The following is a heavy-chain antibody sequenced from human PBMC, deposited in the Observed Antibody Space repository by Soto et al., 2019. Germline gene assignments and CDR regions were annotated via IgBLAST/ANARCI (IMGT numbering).Heavy chain of an antibody. V-gene: IGHV3-9*01. D-gene: IGHD6-25*01. CDR3: AKTYVLGSSSGWPSDAFDV. CDR1: GFTFDDYS. CDR2: ISWDSDNV. J-gene: IGHJ3*01. Sequence: EVRLMESGGGLVQPGRSLRLSCVASGFTFDDYSMHWVRQAPGKGLEWVAGISWDSDNVGYPDSVKGRFTISRDNAKNSLYLQMDSLRVDDTAFYYCAKTYVLGSSSGWPSDAFDVWGQGTLVTVSS.